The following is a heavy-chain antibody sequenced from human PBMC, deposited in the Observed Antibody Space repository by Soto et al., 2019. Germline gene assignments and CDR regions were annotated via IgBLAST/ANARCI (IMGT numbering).Heavy chain of an antibody. CDR2: ISSSSSYT. CDR3: ARTIAAAGGRLYFEL. Sequence: QVQLVESGGGLVKPGGSLRLSCAASGFTFSDYYMSWIRQAPGKGLEWVSYISSSSSYTNYADSVKGPFTISRDNAKTSLYLQMNSLRDEDTAVYLCARTIAAAGGRLYFELWGRGTLVTVSS. CDR1: GFTFSDYY. J-gene: IGHJ2*01. V-gene: IGHV3-11*05. D-gene: IGHD6-13*01.